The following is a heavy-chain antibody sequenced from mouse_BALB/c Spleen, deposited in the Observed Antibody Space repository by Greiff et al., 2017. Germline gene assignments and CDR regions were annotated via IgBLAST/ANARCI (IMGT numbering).Heavy chain of an antibody. CDR2: ISYDGSN. CDR3: ARAYDYDGAY. Sequence: EVKLKESGPGLVKPSQSLSLTCSVTGYSITSGYYWNWIRQFPGNKLEWMGYISYDGSNNYNPSLKNRISITRDTSKNQFFLKLNSVTTEDTATYYCARAYDYDGAYWGQGTLVTVSA. CDR1: GYSITSGYY. D-gene: IGHD2-4*01. V-gene: IGHV3-6*02. J-gene: IGHJ3*01.